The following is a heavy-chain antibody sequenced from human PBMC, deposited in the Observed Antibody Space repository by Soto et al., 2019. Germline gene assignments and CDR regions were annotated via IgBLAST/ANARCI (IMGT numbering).Heavy chain of an antibody. J-gene: IGHJ3*02. CDR3: ARGGGGYRSGGSCRFFDAFDI. CDR1: GFTFSSYW. CDR2: IKQDGSEK. Sequence: PGSSLRLSCAAYGFTFSSYWMSWVRQAPGKGLEWVANIKQDGSEKYYVDSVKGRFTISRDNAKNSLYLQMNSLRAEDTAVYYCARGGGGYRSGGSCRFFDAFDIWGQRTIVTV. V-gene: IGHV3-7*01. D-gene: IGHD2-15*01.